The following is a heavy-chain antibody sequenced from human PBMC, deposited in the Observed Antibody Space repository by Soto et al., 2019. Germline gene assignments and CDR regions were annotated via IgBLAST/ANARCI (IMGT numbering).Heavy chain of an antibody. V-gene: IGHV3-21*01. J-gene: IGHJ3*02. CDR1: GFTFTNYD. CDR2: ISSTSYYI. CDR3: GTWAGGGGAFDI. Sequence: EVQLVESGGGLVKPGGSLRLSCAASGFTFTNYDMNWVRQAPGKGLEWVSSISSTSYYIYYADSVKGRFTIARDNAKNSLYLKMDSLRAEDTALYYCGTWAGGGGAFDIWGQGTMVTVSS. D-gene: IGHD1-26*01.